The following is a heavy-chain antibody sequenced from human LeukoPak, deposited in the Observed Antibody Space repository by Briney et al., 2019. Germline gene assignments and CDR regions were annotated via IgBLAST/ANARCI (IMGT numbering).Heavy chain of an antibody. V-gene: IGHV3-23*01. CDR3: ATNIDGVYY. J-gene: IGHJ4*02. CDR1: GFTFSTYA. CDR2: MSTSRSST. D-gene: IGHD2-8*01. Sequence: GGSLRLSCAASGFTFSTYAMNWVRQAPGKGLEWVSSMSTSRSSTYYADSVKGRFTISRDNSKSTLYLQMNSLRAEETVVYYCATNIDGVYYWGQGTLVIVSS.